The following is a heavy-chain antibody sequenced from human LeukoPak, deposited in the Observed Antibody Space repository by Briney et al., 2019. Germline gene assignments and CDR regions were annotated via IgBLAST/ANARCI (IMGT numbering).Heavy chain of an antibody. D-gene: IGHD6-13*01. V-gene: IGHV4-39*01. CDR3: ARHISSWYPTYFDY. CDR2: IYYSGST. J-gene: IGHJ4*02. CDR1: GGSISSSSYY. Sequence: SETLSLTCTVYGGSISSSSYYWGWIRQPPGKGLEWIGSIYYSGSTYYNPSLKSRVTISVDTSKNQFSLKLSSVTAADTAVYYCARHISSWYPTYFDYWGQGTLVTVSS.